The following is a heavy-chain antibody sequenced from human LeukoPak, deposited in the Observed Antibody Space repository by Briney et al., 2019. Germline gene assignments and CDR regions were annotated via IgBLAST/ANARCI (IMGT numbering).Heavy chain of an antibody. J-gene: IGHJ5*02. V-gene: IGHV3-23*01. CDR2: ICGSGGST. Sequence: PGGSLRLSCAASGFTFSSYAMSWVRQAPGKGLEWVSAICGSGGSTYYADSVKGRFTISRDNSKNTLYLQMNSLRAEDTAVYYCANSVLVPRSEQKPNWFDPWGQGTLVTVSS. CDR1: GFTFSSYA. D-gene: IGHD1/OR15-1a*01. CDR3: ANSVLVPRSEQKPNWFDP.